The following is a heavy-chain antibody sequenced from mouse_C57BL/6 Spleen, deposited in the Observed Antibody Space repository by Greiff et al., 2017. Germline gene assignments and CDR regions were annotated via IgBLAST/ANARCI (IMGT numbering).Heavy chain of an antibody. Sequence: EVMLVESGGGLVQPKGSLKLSCAASGFSFNTYAMNWVRQAPGKGLEWVARIRSKSNNYATYYADSVKDRFTISRDDSESMLYLQMNNLKTEDTAMYYCVRGGYDGYAMDYWGQGTSVTVSS. V-gene: IGHV10-1*01. J-gene: IGHJ4*01. CDR1: GFSFNTYA. CDR2: IRSKSNNYAT. D-gene: IGHD2-2*01. CDR3: VRGGYDGYAMDY.